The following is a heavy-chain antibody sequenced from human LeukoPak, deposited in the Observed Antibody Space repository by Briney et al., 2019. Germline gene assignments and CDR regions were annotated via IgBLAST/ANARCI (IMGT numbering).Heavy chain of an antibody. CDR3: ARDSSYYDILTGYYRGGFDY. CDR1: GGSFSGYY. Sequence: SETLSLTCAVYGGSFSGYYWSWIRQPPGKGLEWIGEINHSGSTNYNPSLKSRVTISVDTSKNQFSLKLSSVTAADTAVYYCARDSSYYDILTGYYRGGFDYWGQGTLVTVSS. V-gene: IGHV4-34*01. CDR2: INHSGST. J-gene: IGHJ4*02. D-gene: IGHD3-9*01.